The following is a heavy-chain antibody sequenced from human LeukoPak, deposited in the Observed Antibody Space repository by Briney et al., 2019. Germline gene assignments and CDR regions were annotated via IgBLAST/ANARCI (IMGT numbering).Heavy chain of an antibody. CDR3: ARVGRTTWAFDI. CDR1: GFTVSSNY. J-gene: IGHJ3*02. Sequence: GGSLRLSCAASGFTVSSNYMSWVRQAPGKGLEWVSVIYSGGSTYYADSVKGRFTISRHNSKSTLYLQMNSLRAEDTAVYYCARVGRTTWAFDIWGQGTMVTVSS. D-gene: IGHD1-7*01. CDR2: IYSGGST. V-gene: IGHV3-53*04.